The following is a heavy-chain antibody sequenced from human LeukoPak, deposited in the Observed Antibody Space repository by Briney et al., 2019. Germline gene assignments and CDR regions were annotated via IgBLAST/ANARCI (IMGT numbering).Heavy chain of an antibody. CDR3: ARDRDAFDI. J-gene: IGHJ3*02. CDR2: IWYDGSNK. V-gene: IGHV3-33*01. Sequence: PGRSLRLSCAAPGFTFSSYGMHWVRQAPGKGLEWVAVIWYDGSNKYYADSVKGRFTISRDNSKNTLYLQMNSLRAEDTAVYYCARDRDAFDIWGQGTMVTVSS. CDR1: GFTFSSYG.